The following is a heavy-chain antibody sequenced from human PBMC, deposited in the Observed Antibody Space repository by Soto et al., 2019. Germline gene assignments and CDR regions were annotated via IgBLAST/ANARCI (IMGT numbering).Heavy chain of an antibody. J-gene: IGHJ3*02. CDR2: IKSKTDGGTT. CDR1: GFTFSNAR. V-gene: IGHV3-15*07. D-gene: IGHD6-19*01. Sequence: GGSLRLSCAASGFTFSNARMNWVRQAPGKGLEWVGRIKSKTDGGTTDYAAPVKGRFTISRDDSKNTLYLQMNSLKTEDTAVYYCTTDCREHAVDPDAYDIWGQGTMVTVSS. CDR3: TTDCREHAVDPDAYDI.